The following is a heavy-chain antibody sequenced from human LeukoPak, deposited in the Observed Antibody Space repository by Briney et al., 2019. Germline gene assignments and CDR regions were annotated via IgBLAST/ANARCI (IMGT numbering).Heavy chain of an antibody. J-gene: IGHJ4*02. CDR1: GFTFSSYA. D-gene: IGHD1-26*01. V-gene: IGHV3-23*01. CDR2: ISGSGGST. CDR3: AKDGARGWELLPLDY. Sequence: GGSLRLSCAASGFTFSSYAMSWVRQAPGKGLEWVSAISGSGGSTYYADSVKGRFTISRDNSKNTLYLQMNSLRAEDTAVYDCAKDGARGWELLPLDYWGRGTLVTVSS.